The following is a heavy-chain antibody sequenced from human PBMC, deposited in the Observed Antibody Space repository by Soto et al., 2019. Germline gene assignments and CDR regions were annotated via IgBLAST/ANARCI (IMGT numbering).Heavy chain of an antibody. CDR1: GGTFSSYT. D-gene: IGHD6-13*01. V-gene: IGHV1-69*04. CDR2: IIPILGIA. J-gene: IGHJ4*02. Sequence: GASVKVSCKASGGTFSSYTISWVRQAPGQGLEWMGRIIPILGIANYAQKFQGRVTITADKSTSTAYMELSSLRSEDTAVYYCARDKGIAAAGTHIYYFDYWGQGTLVTVSS. CDR3: ARDKGIAAAGTHIYYFDY.